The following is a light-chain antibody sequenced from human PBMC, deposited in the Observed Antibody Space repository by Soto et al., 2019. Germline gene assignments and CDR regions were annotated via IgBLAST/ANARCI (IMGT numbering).Light chain of an antibody. V-gene: IGLV2-14*01. CDR2: DVS. CDR1: SSDVGGYNY. J-gene: IGLJ2*01. Sequence: QAASVSGSPGQSITISCTGTSSDVGGYNYVSWYQQHPGKAPKLMIYDVSNQPSGVSNRFSGSKSGNTASLTISGLQAEDEADYYCSSYTSSSTLVVFGGGTKLTVL. CDR3: SSYTSSSTLVV.